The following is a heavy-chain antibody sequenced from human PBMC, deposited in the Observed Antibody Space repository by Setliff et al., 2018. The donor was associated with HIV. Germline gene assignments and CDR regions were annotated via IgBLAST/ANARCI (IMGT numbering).Heavy chain of an antibody. Sequence: SETLSLTCTVSGGSISSYSYFWGWVRQPPGKGLEWIGNIYRSGSTYYYNPSLKSRVTISVDTSKNQLSLKLSSVSAAETAVYYCARRGGAIGCDRTRRPSFNAFDIWGQGTMVTVSS. J-gene: IGHJ3*02. D-gene: IGHD2-2*01. CDR3: ARRGGAIGCDRTRRPSFNAFDI. CDR1: GGSISSYSYF. CDR2: IYRSGSTY. V-gene: IGHV4-39*01.